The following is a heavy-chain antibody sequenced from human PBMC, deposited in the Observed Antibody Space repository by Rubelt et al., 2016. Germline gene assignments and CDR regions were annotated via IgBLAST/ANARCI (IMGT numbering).Heavy chain of an antibody. J-gene: IGHJ4*02. D-gene: IGHD1-26*01. Sequence: GGSLRLSCSASGFIFSTYWMTWVRQAPGKGLEWVANIRQDGNEKYYVDSVKGRFTISRDNAQNSLYLQMNSLRDEDTAVYYCARDLNSAVRATNFDYWGQGTLVTVSS. CDR1: GFIFSTYW. CDR3: ARDLNSAVRATNFDY. CDR2: IRQDGNEK. V-gene: IGHV3-7*01.